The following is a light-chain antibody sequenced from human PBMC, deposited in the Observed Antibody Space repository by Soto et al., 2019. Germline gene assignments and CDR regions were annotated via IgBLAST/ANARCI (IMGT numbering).Light chain of an antibody. CDR2: EVS. J-gene: IGLJ1*01. CDR3: SAYAGSPYLYV. Sequence: VLTQPPSASGSPGQSVTISCTGTSFDVGGYNYVSWYQQHPGKAPQVLMYEVSKRPSGVPDRFSGSKSGNTASLTVSGLQAEDEADYYCSAYAGSPYLYVFGSGTKVTVL. V-gene: IGLV2-8*01. CDR1: SFDVGGYNY.